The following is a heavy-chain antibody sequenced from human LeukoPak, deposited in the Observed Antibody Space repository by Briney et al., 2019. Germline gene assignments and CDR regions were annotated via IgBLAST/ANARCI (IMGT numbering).Heavy chain of an antibody. CDR1: GGTFSSYA. CDR3: ASGMGSGWPEQFDY. V-gene: IGHV1-69*04. J-gene: IGHJ4*02. D-gene: IGHD1-26*01. CDR2: IIPILGIA. Sequence: SVKVSCKASGGTFSSYAISWVRQAPGQGLEWMGRIIPILGIANYAQKFQGRVTITTDESTSTAYMELSSLRSEDTAVYYCASGMGSGWPEQFDYWGQGTLVTVSS.